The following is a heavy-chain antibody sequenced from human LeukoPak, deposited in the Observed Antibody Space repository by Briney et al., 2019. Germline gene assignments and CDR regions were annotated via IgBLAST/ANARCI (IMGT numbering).Heavy chain of an antibody. CDR3: ARIGKQLEQRNAFDV. V-gene: IGHV4-59*11. Sequence: SETLSLTCTVSGGSLSSHYWSWVRQPPGKGLEWIGYIYYSGSNHYNPSLKSRVTISLDTSKNEVSLKLTSVTAADTAVYYCARIGKQLEQRNAFDVWGQGTMVTVSS. D-gene: IGHD1/OR15-1a*01. CDR1: GGSLSSHY. CDR2: IYYSGSN. J-gene: IGHJ3*01.